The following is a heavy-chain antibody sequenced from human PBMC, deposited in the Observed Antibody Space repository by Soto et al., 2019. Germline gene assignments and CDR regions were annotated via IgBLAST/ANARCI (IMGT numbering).Heavy chain of an antibody. D-gene: IGHD6-13*01. CDR1: GFTFRTYG. CDR2: ISSSGSFI. Sequence: GGSLRLSCAASGFTFRTYGMNWVRRAPGGGLEWVASISSSGSFIYYADSVKGRFTISVDDAEKSLYLQMNSLRAEDTALYYCAREPQGIAAALDYWGQGTLVTVSS. J-gene: IGHJ4*02. CDR3: AREPQGIAAALDY. V-gene: IGHV3-21*01.